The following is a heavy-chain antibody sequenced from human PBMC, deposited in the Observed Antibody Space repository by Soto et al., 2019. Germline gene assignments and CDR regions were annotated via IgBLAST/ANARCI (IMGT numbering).Heavy chain of an antibody. J-gene: IGHJ5*02. CDR3: AHIASYYQFDWFDP. D-gene: IGHD3-10*01. V-gene: IGHV2-5*02. CDR1: GFSLSTSGVG. CDR2: IYWDGDK. Sequence: QITLKESGRTLVKPTPTLTLTCTFSGFSLSTSGVGVGWIRQPPGKALEWIALIYWDGDKRYSPSMKSRLTVTKDTSKNQVVLTMSNMDPVDTATYYCAHIASYYQFDWFDPWGQGILVTVST.